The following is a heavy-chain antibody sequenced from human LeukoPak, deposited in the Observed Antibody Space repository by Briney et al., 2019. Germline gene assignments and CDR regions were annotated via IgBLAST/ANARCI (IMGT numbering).Heavy chain of an antibody. CDR2: IYDSGRT. Sequence: SETLSLTYTVSGGPISSYYWSWIRQPPGRGLEWIGYIYDSGRTNYNPSLKNRVTISVDTSRNQLSLTLSSVTAEDTAVYFCARGQRFSDPPSGVRFDYWGQGTQVTVSS. D-gene: IGHD2-8*01. J-gene: IGHJ4*02. CDR3: ARGQRFSDPPSGVRFDY. V-gene: IGHV4-59*01. CDR1: GGPISSYY.